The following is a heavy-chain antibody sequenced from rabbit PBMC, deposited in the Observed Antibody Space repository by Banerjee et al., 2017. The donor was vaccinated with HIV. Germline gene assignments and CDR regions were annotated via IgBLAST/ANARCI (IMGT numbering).Heavy chain of an antibody. D-gene: IGHD4-1*01. Sequence: QEQLEESGGGLVQPEGSLTLTCTASGFSFSSSYWICWVRQAPGKGLEWIACIYTTSSGDTCYASWAKGRFTISKTSSTTVTLQMTSLTAADTATYFCARDLAGVIGWNFNFWGPGTLVTVS. V-gene: IGHV1S45*01. CDR1: GFSFSSSYW. CDR3: ARDLAGVIGWNFNF. CDR2: IYTTSSGDT. J-gene: IGHJ4*01.